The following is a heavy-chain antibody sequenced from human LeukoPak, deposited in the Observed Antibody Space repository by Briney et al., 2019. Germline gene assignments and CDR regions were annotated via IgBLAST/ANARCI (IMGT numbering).Heavy chain of an antibody. CDR1: GGTFSSYA. CDR3: AREHGTTFSSEN. J-gene: IGHJ4*02. D-gene: IGHD1-7*01. CDR2: IIPIFGTA. Sequence: ASVKVSCKASGGTFSSYAISWVRQAPGQGLEWMGGIIPIFGTANYAQKFQGRVTITADESTSTAYMELSSLRSEDTAVYYCAREHGTTFSSENWGQGTLVTVSS. V-gene: IGHV1-69*13.